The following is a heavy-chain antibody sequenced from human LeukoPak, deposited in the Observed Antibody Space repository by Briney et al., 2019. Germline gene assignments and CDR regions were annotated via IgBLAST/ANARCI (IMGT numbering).Heavy chain of an antibody. CDR2: IWYDGSNK. CDR1: GFTFSSYG. CDR3: ARETGSAIGSTDFDY. J-gene: IGHJ4*02. D-gene: IGHD4-17*01. V-gene: IGHV3-33*01. Sequence: PGRSLRLSCAASGFTFSSYGMHWVRQAPGKGLEWVAVIWYDGSNKYYADSVKGRFTISRDYSKNTLFLQMNSLRAEDTAVYYCARETGSAIGSTDFDYWGQGTLVTVSS.